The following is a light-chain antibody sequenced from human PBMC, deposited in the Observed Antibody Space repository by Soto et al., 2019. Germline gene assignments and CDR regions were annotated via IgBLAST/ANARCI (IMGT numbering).Light chain of an antibody. V-gene: IGLV1-44*01. CDR2: NSY. CDR1: SSNIGSKT. CDR3: SSWVASLTGHG. J-gene: IGLJ1*01. Sequence: QSVLTQPPSASATPGQRVTISCSGSSSNIGSKTVNWYQQLPGTVPKLLIYNSYRRPSGVPDRFSASTSGTSASLAISGLQSDDESDYFCSSWVASLTGHGVGTGTMVTV.